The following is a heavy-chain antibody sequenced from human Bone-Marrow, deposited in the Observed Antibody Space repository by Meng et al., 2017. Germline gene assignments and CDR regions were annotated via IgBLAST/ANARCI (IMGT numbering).Heavy chain of an antibody. V-gene: IGHV1-2*02. D-gene: IGHD6-13*01. CDR2: INPNSGGT. CDR1: GYTFTGYY. J-gene: IGHJ4*02. Sequence: ASVKVSCKASGYTFTGYYMHWVRQAPGQGLEWMGWINPNSGGTNYAQKFQGRVTMTRDTSISTAYMELSRLRSDDTAVYYCARELSGFDSSSWSERLPLFNLDYWGQGTLVTVSS. CDR3: ARELSGFDSSSWSERLPLFNLDY.